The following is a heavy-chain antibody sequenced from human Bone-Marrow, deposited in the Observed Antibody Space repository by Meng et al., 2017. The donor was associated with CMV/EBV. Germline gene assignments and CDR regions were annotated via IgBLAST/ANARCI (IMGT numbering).Heavy chain of an antibody. CDR2: IWYDGSNK. Sequence: GGSLRLSCAASGFTFSSYGMHWVRQAPGKGLEWVAVIWYDGSNKYYADSVKGRFTISRDNSKNTLYLQMNSLRAEDTAVYYCGRVGYDILTGYPADAFDIWGQGTMVTVSS. CDR1: GFTFSSYG. CDR3: GRVGYDILTGYPADAFDI. V-gene: IGHV3-33*01. J-gene: IGHJ3*02. D-gene: IGHD3-9*01.